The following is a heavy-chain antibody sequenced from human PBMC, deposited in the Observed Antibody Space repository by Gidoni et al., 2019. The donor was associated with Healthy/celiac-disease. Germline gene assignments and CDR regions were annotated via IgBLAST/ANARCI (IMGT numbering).Heavy chain of an antibody. CDR2: IYPGDSDT. J-gene: IGHJ4*02. V-gene: IGHV5-51*01. CDR1: GSSFTSYW. Sequence: EVQLVQSGAEVKKPGESLKISCKGSGSSFTSYWIGWVRQMPGKGLEWMGIIYPGDSDTRYSPSFQGQVTISADKSISTAYLQWSSLKASDTAMYYCARHVEDVRNYYGSGSYYPDYWGQGTLVTVSS. CDR3: ARHVEDVRNYYGSGSYYPDY. D-gene: IGHD3-10*01.